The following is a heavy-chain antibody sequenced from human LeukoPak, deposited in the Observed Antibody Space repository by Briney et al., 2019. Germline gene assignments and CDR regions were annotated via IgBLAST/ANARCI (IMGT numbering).Heavy chain of an antibody. Sequence: SETLSLTCAVYGGSFSGYYWSWIRQPPGKGLEWIGEINHSGSTNYNPSLKSRVTISVDTSKNQFSLKLSSVTAADTAVYYCARDRPHFWSGFLSYNWFDPWGPGTLVTVSS. D-gene: IGHD3-3*02. CDR1: GGSFSGYY. V-gene: IGHV4-34*01. J-gene: IGHJ5*02. CDR3: ARDRPHFWSGFLSYNWFDP. CDR2: INHSGST.